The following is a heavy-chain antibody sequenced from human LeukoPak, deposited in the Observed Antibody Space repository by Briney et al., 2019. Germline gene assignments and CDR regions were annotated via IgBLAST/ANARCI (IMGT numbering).Heavy chain of an antibody. CDR2: MNPNSGNT. V-gene: IGHV1-8*01. CDR3: ARGLVVPAAIGGYYYGMDV. Sequence: ASVKVSCMASGYTFTSYDINWVRQATGQGLDGMGWMNPNSGNTGYAQKFQGRVTMTRNTSISTAYMELSSLRSEDTAVYYCARGLVVPAAIGGYYYGMDVWGQGTTVTVSS. CDR1: GYTFTSYD. D-gene: IGHD2-2*02. J-gene: IGHJ6*02.